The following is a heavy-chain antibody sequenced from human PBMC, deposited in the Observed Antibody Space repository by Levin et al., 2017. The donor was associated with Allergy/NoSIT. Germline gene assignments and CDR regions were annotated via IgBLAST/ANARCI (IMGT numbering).Heavy chain of an antibody. Sequence: GESLKISCAASGFTFSSYGMHWVRQAPGKGLEWVAVIWYDGSNKYYADSVKGRFTISRDNSKNTLYLQMNSLRAEDTAVYYCARAYSRVRVRGVSVDYWGQGTLVTVSS. V-gene: IGHV3-33*01. CDR3: ARAYSRVRVRGVSVDY. D-gene: IGHD3-10*01. CDR1: GFTFSSYG. J-gene: IGHJ4*02. CDR2: IWYDGSNK.